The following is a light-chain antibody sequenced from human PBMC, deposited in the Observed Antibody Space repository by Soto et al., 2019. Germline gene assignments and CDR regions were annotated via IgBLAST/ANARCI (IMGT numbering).Light chain of an antibody. CDR2: DTS. CDR3: QQYGTSPRT. Sequence: ILLTQSTGPLSLSPGERGTLSCRASQSVSGNSLAWYQQKPGQAPRVLIYDTSRRAAGIPDRFSGSGSGTDFTLTISRLEPEDFAVYRCQQYGTSPRTFGQGTKVDIK. V-gene: IGKV3-20*01. J-gene: IGKJ1*01. CDR1: QSVSGNS.